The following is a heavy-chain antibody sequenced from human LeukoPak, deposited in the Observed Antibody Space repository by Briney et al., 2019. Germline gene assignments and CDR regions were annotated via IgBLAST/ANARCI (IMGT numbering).Heavy chain of an antibody. J-gene: IGHJ4*02. Sequence: GGSLRLSCSGSGFTFGTYWMSWVRQAPGKGLEWVANIKPDGGQKYYVDSVKGRFTISRDNAKNSLYLQMNSLRAEDTAVYYCATPLDYYDSSGYHQGGDWGQGTLVTVSS. CDR2: IKPDGGQK. D-gene: IGHD3-22*01. CDR3: ATPLDYYDSSGYHQGGD. V-gene: IGHV3-7*03. CDR1: GFTFGTYW.